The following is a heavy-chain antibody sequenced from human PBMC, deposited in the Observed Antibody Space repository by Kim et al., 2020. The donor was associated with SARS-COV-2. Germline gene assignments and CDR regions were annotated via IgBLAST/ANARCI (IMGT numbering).Heavy chain of an antibody. J-gene: IGHJ4*02. CDR2: IYYSGST. V-gene: IGHV4-31*03. Sequence: SETLSLTCTVSGGSISSGGYYWSWIRQHPGKGLEWIGYIYYSGSTYYNPSLKSRVTISVDTSKNQFSLKLSPVTAAATAVYYCARGRITIFGGVTEFDYWGQGTLVTVSS. D-gene: IGHD3-3*01. CDR1: GGSISSGGYY. CDR3: ARGRITIFGGVTEFDY.